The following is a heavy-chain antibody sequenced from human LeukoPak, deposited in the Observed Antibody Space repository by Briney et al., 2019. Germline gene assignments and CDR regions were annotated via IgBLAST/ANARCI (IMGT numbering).Heavy chain of an antibody. D-gene: IGHD6-19*01. CDR1: GFTFSSYW. CDR2: LNGDGSTT. J-gene: IGHJ4*02. CDR3: ARSGIAVGDY. V-gene: IGHV3-74*01. Sequence: GGSLRLSCAASGFTFSSYWMHWVRQAPGKGLVWVSRLNGDGSTTSYADSVKGRFTISRDNAKNTLYLQMNSLRAEDTAVYYCARSGIAVGDYRGQGTLVTVSS.